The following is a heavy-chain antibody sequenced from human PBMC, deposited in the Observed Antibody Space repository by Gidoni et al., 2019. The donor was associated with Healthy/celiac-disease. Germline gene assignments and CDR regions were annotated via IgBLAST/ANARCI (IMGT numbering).Heavy chain of an antibody. Sequence: EVQLLESGGGLVQPGGSLRLSCAASGFTFSSYAMSWVRQAPGKGLEWVSAISGSGGSTYYADSVKGRFTISRDNSKNTLYLQMNSLRAEDTAVYYCAKDPVYYDSSGDAFDIWGQGTMVTVSS. D-gene: IGHD3-22*01. CDR3: AKDPVYYDSSGDAFDI. J-gene: IGHJ3*02. CDR2: ISGSGGST. V-gene: IGHV3-23*01. CDR1: GFTFSSYA.